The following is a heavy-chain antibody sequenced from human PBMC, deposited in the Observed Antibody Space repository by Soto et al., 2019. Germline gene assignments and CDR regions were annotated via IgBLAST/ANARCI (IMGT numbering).Heavy chain of an antibody. CDR2: IYYSGST. CDR3: ASTMVRGVPGPPRGLDYGMDV. J-gene: IGHJ6*02. D-gene: IGHD3-10*01. V-gene: IGHV4-31*03. Sequence: NPSETLSLTCTVSGGSISSGGYYWSWIRQHPGKGLEWIGYIYYSGSTYYSPSLKSRVTISVDTSKNQFSLKLSSVTAADTAVYYCASTMVRGVPGPPRGLDYGMDVWGQGTTVTVSS. CDR1: GGSISSGGYY.